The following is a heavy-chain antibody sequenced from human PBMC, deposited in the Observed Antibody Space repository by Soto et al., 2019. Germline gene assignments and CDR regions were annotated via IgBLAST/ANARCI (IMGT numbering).Heavy chain of an antibody. Sequence: SVKVSCKASGGTFSSYAISWVRQAPGQGLEWMGGIIPIFGTANYAQKFQGRVTITADKSTSTAYMALSSLRSEDTAVYYCARDNYDYVWGSYRVNWFDPWGQGTLVTVSS. CDR2: IIPIFGTA. D-gene: IGHD3-16*02. CDR1: GGTFSSYA. V-gene: IGHV1-69*06. CDR3: ARDNYDYVWGSYRVNWFDP. J-gene: IGHJ5*02.